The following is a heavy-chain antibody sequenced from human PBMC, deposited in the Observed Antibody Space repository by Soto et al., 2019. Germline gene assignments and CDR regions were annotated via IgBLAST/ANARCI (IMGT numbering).Heavy chain of an antibody. CDR1: GGYISSYY. V-gene: IGHV4-59*01. CDR3: ARRYGKNAFDI. J-gene: IGHJ3*02. Sequence: QVQLQESGPGLVKPSETLSLTCTVSGGYISSYYWSWIRQPPGKGLEWIGYVYYSGSTNCNPSLKSRLTLSVDTSKNLFSLKLSSVTASDPAVYYFARRYGKNAFDIWGQGTMVNVSS. CDR2: VYYSGST. D-gene: IGHD5-18*01.